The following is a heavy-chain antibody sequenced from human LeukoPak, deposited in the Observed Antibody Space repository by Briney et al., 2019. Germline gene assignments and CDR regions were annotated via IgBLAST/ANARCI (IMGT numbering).Heavy chain of an antibody. CDR2: IYYSGST. Sequence: TSETLSLTCTVSGGSISSSSYYWGWIRQPPGKGLEWIGSIYYSGSTYYNPSLKSRVTISVDTSKNQFSLKLSSVTAADTAVYHCARHTVTTWGEYYFDYWGQGTLVTVSS. CDR1: GGSISSSSYY. D-gene: IGHD4-17*01. J-gene: IGHJ4*02. CDR3: ARHTVTTWGEYYFDY. V-gene: IGHV4-39*01.